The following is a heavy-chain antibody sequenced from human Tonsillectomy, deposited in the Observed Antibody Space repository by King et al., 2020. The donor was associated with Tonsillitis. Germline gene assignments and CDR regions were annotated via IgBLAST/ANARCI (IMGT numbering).Heavy chain of an antibody. CDR1: GYTFTSYG. Sequence: QLVQSGAEVKKPGASVKVSCKASGYTFTSYGISWVRQAPGQGLEWMGWISAYNGNTNYAQKLQGRVTMTPDTSTSTAYMELRSLRSDDTAVYYCARVSYYDILTGYPNFDYWGQGTLVTVSS. D-gene: IGHD3-9*01. V-gene: IGHV1-18*04. J-gene: IGHJ4*02. CDR2: ISAYNGNT. CDR3: ARVSYYDILTGYPNFDY.